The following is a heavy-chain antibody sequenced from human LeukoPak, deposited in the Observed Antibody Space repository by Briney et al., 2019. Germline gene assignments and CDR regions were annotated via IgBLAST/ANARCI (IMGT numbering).Heavy chain of an antibody. CDR3: AAGGDLLSA. Sequence: GRSLRLSCAASGFTFSTQGMHWGRQAPGKGLEWVAVISYDGSKKYYADSVKGRFTISRDNSKNTLLLQMSSLRSEDTAVYYCAAGGDLLSAWGQGTLVTVSS. V-gene: IGHV3-30*03. J-gene: IGHJ4*02. CDR2: ISYDGSKK. D-gene: IGHD3-16*01. CDR1: GFTFSTQG.